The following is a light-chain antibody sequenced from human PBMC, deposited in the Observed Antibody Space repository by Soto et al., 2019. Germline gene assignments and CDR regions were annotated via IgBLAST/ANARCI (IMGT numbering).Light chain of an antibody. Sequence: QSVLTQPPSASGSPGQSVTISCTGTSSDVGGYNYVSWYQQHPGRAPKLMIFEVNKRPSGVPDRFSGSKSGNTASLTVSDLQTEDEADYYCSSYTAYSRVVFGGGTKLTVL. V-gene: IGLV2-8*01. CDR3: SSYTAYSRVV. CDR2: EVN. J-gene: IGLJ2*01. CDR1: SSDVGGYNY.